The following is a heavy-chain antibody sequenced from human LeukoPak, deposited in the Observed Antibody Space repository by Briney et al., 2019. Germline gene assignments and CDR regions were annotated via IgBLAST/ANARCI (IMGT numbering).Heavy chain of an antibody. CDR3: AKDRPHIAIVVVIGGPIDY. D-gene: IGHD3-22*01. CDR2: ISGSGGST. CDR1: GFTFSSYA. J-gene: IGHJ4*02. Sequence: PGGSLRLSCAASGFTFSSYAMSWVRQAPGKVLEWVSAISGSGGSTYYADSVKGRFTISRDNSKNTLYLQMNRLRAEDAAVYYCAKDRPHIAIVVVIGGPIDYWGQGTLVTVSS. V-gene: IGHV3-23*01.